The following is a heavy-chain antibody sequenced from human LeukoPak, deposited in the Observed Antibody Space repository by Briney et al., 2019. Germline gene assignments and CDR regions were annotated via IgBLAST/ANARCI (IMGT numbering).Heavy chain of an antibody. D-gene: IGHD6-13*01. Sequence: GGSLRLSCAASGFTFSAYAISWVRQAPGKGLEWVSFINVNGAAMYYADSVKGRFTISRDNAKNSIYLEMNSLRAEDTAVYYCARGPRILAAGSYYFDYWGQGSLVTVSS. J-gene: IGHJ4*02. CDR3: ARGPRILAAGSYYFDY. V-gene: IGHV3-11*01. CDR2: INVNGAAM. CDR1: GFTFSAYA.